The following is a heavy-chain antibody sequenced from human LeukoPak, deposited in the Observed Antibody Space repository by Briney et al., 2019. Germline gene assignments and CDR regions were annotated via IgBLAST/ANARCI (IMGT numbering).Heavy chain of an antibody. CDR1: GFTFSSYA. D-gene: IGHD6-13*01. CDR3: ANPLWQQPEHNWFDP. J-gene: IGHJ5*02. Sequence: GGSLRLSCAASGFTFSSYALSWVRQAPGKGLEWVSAISGSGGSTYYADSVKGRFTISRDNSKNTLYLQMNGLRAEDTAVYYCANPLWQQPEHNWFDPWGQGTLVTVSS. V-gene: IGHV3-23*01. CDR2: ISGSGGST.